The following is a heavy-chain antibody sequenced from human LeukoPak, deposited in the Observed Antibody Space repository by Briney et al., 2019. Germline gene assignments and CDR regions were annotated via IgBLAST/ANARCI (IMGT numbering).Heavy chain of an antibody. CDR2: IWYDGSNN. CDR3: ARDVVWD. Sequence: GGSLRLSCAASGFTFSSYGMHWVRQAPGKGLEWVAVIWYDGSNNYYADSVKGRFTISRDNSKNTLYLQMNSLRAEDTAVYSCARDVVWDWGQGTMVTVSS. CDR1: GFTFSSYG. J-gene: IGHJ3*01. V-gene: IGHV3-33*01. D-gene: IGHD2-15*01.